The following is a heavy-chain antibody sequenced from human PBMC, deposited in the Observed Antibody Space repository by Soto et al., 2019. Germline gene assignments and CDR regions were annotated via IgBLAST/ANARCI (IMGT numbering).Heavy chain of an antibody. CDR1: GFTFSSYN. CDR3: AKVSSAWYAGFFDL. V-gene: IGHV3-21*04. D-gene: IGHD2-8*01. Sequence: PGGSLRLSCAASGFTFSSYNMNWVRQAPGKGLEWVSSISSSSSYIYYADSVKGRFTISRDNSMNTLYLQMNTLRAEDTAVYYCAKVSSAWYAGFFDLWGQGTLVTVSS. J-gene: IGHJ4*02. CDR2: ISSSSSYI.